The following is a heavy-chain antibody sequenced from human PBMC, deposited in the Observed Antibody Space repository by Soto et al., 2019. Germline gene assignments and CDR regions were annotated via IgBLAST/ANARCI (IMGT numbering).Heavy chain of an antibody. V-gene: IGHV1-69*12. CDR3: ARGVPRRGGGRGGSGFDY. J-gene: IGHJ4*02. Sequence: QVQLVQSGAEVKKPGSSVKVSCKASGGTFSSYAISWVRQAPGQGLEWMGGIIPIFGTANYAQKFQGRVTISADESTSTAYMALSSLRSEDTAVYYCARGVPRRGGGRGGSGFDYWGQGTLVTVSS. D-gene: IGHD2-15*01. CDR2: IIPIFGTA. CDR1: GGTFSSYA.